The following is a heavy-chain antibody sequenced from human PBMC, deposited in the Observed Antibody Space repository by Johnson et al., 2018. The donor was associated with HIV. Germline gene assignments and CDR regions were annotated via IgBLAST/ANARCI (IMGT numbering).Heavy chain of an antibody. D-gene: IGHD6-13*01. CDR3: ARARRAAAQRDAVDN. CDR1: GFTFSSYG. CDR2: ISYDGTSK. J-gene: IGHJ3*02. Sequence: QVQLVESGGGVVRPGGSRRLSCAASGFTFSSYGMHWVRQAPGKGLEWVAVISYDGTSKYQADSVKGRFTISRDNSKNTLFMQMNSLRGEDTAVYYCARARRAAAQRDAVDNWGQGTMVTVSS. V-gene: IGHV3-30*03.